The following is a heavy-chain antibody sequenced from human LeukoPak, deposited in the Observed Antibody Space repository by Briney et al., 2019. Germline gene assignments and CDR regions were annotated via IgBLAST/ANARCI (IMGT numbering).Heavy chain of an antibody. CDR3: ARDHPYSSSCPDY. CDR2: ISSSSTYI. J-gene: IGHJ4*02. CDR1: GFSFSSYS. D-gene: IGHD6-13*01. Sequence: VGSLRLSCAASGFSFSSYSMNWVRQAPGKGLEWVSSISSSSTYIFYADSVKGRFTISRDNAKNSLYLQMNSLRAEDTAVYYCARDHPYSSSCPDYWGQGTLVTVSS. V-gene: IGHV3-21*01.